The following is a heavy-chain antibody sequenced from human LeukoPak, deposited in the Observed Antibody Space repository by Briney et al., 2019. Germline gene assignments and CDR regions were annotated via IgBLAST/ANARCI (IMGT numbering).Heavy chain of an antibody. CDR1: GGSISSYY. CDR2: IYYSGST. Sequence: SETLSLTCTVSGGSISSYYWSWIRQPPGKGLEWIGYIYYSGSTNYNPSLKSRVTISVDTSKNQFSLKLSPVTAADTAVYYCAGTDWNLVVAAIGGYFDYWGQGTLVTVSS. CDR3: AGTDWNLVVAAIGGYFDY. D-gene: IGHD2-15*01. V-gene: IGHV4-59*01. J-gene: IGHJ4*02.